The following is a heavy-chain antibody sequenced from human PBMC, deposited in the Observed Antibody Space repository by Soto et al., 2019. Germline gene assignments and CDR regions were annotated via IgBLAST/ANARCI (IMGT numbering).Heavy chain of an antibody. CDR1: GGSIRGSSYY. Sequence: SETLSLTCTVSGGSIRGSSYYWGWIRQPPGKGLEWIGCIYYSGSTYYNPSLKSRVAISVDTSKNQFSLKLSSVTAADTAVYYCARSLVATTPYFDYWGHGTLVTVSS. J-gene: IGHJ4*01. V-gene: IGHV4-39*01. CDR3: ARSLVATTPYFDY. CDR2: IYYSGST. D-gene: IGHD1-26*01.